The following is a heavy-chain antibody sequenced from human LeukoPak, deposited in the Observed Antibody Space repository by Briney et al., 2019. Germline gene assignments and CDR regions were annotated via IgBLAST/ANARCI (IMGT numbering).Heavy chain of an antibody. CDR3: ARTVLLLFDY. J-gene: IGHJ4*02. CDR2: INHSGST. V-gene: IGHV4-34*01. CDR1: GGSFSGYY. D-gene: IGHD3-10*01. Sequence: PSETLSLTCADYGGSFSGYYWSWIRQPPGKGLEWIGEINHSGSTNYNPSLKSRVTISVDTSKNQFSLKLSSVTAADTAVYYCARTVLLLFDYWGQGTLVTVSS.